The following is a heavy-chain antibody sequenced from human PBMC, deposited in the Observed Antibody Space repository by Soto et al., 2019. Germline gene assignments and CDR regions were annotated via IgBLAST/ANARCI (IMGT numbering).Heavy chain of an antibody. J-gene: IGHJ4*02. CDR2: IIPIFGTA. CDR1: GGTFSSYA. D-gene: IGHD3-16*02. V-gene: IGHV1-69*13. Sequence: GASVKVSCKASGGTFSSYAISWGRQAPGQGLEWMGGIIPIFGTANYAQKFQGRVTITADESTSTAYMELSSLRSEDTAVYYCARADNDYVWGSYRYNFDYWGQGTLVTVSS. CDR3: ARADNDYVWGSYRYNFDY.